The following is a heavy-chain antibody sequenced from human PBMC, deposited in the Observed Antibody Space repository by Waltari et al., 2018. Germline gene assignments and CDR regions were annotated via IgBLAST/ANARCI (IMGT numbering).Heavy chain of an antibody. Sequence: EVQLVESGGGLVKQGGSLRLSCAASGFKFSDYAMNWVRQAPGKGLEWVSSIGSSSSFMDYADSVRGRFTVSRDNAKNTLYLQMDTLRAEDTAVYYCAREGAEQWVVEDYGMDVWGQGTTVTVS. CDR3: AREGAEQWVVEDYGMDV. CDR2: IGSSSSFM. J-gene: IGHJ6*02. V-gene: IGHV3-21*02. D-gene: IGHD6-19*01. CDR1: GFKFSDYA.